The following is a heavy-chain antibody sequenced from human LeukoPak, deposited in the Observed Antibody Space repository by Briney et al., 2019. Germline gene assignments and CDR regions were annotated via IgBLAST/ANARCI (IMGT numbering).Heavy chain of an antibody. D-gene: IGHD3-10*01. CDR3: ARDWGDVNFDY. J-gene: IGHJ4*02. CDR1: GFTFSSYA. CDR2: ISYDGSNK. V-gene: IGHV3-30-3*01. Sequence: GSLRLSCAASGFTFSSYAMHWVRQAPGKGLEWVAVISYDGSNKYYADSVKGRFTISRDNSKNTLYLQMNSLRAEDTAVYYCARDWGDVNFDYWGQGTLVTVSS.